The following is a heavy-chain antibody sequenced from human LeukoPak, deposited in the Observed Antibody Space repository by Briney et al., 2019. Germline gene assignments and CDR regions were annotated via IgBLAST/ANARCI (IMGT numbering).Heavy chain of an antibody. D-gene: IGHD6-13*01. J-gene: IGHJ6*02. CDR2: IWYDGSNK. Sequence: GGSLRLSCAASGFTFSSYGMHWVRQAAGKGLEWVAVIWYDGSNKYYADSVKGRFTISRDNSKNTLYLQMNSLRAEETAVYYCARDTIAAAGTRSYYYYGMDVWGQGTTVTVSS. CDR1: GFTFSSYG. CDR3: ARDTIAAAGTRSYYYYGMDV. V-gene: IGHV3-33*01.